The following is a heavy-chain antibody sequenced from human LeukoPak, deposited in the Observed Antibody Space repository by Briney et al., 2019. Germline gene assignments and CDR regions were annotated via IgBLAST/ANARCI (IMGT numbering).Heavy chain of an antibody. CDR1: GFTFSSYA. CDR2: ISGSGGST. J-gene: IGHJ4*02. D-gene: IGHD2-15*01. Sequence: GGSLRLSCAASGFTFSSYAMHWVRQAPGKGLEYVSAISGSGGSTYYADSVKGRFTISRDNSKNTLYLQMNSLRAEDTAVYYCAKAHCIGGSCYHFDYWGQGTLVTVSS. V-gene: IGHV3-23*01. CDR3: AKAHCIGGSCYHFDY.